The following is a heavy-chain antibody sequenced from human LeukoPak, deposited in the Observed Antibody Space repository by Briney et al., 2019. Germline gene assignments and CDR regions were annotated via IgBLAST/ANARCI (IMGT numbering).Heavy chain of an antibody. CDR2: IIPIFGTA. D-gene: IGHD6-25*01. Sequence: ASVKVSCKASGGTFSSYALSWVRQAPGQGLEWMGRIIPIFGTANYAQKFQGRVTITPDESTSTAYMELSSLRSEDTAIYYCARGGNTSDLYYGMDVWGQGTTVTVSS. V-gene: IGHV1-69*13. CDR3: ARGGNTSDLYYGMDV. J-gene: IGHJ6*02. CDR1: GGTFSSYA.